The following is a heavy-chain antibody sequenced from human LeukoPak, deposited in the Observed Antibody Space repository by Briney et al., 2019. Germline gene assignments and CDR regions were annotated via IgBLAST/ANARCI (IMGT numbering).Heavy chain of an antibody. D-gene: IGHD1-26*01. Sequence: GGSLRLSCTVSGFTFNNAWMSWVRQAPGKGLEWVGRIKSETDGGTTDCAAPVKGRFTISRDDSKSIAYLQMNSLKTEDTAVYYCTRVEVGATTEYFDYWGQGTLVTVSS. J-gene: IGHJ4*02. V-gene: IGHV3-15*01. CDR2: IKSETDGGTT. CDR1: GFTFNNAW. CDR3: TRVEVGATTEYFDY.